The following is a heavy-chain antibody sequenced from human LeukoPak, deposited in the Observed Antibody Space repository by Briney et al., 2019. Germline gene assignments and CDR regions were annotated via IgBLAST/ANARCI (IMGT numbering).Heavy chain of an antibody. Sequence: ASVKVSCKASGGTFSSYAINWVRQATGQGLEWMGWMNPNSGNTGYAQKFQGRVTMTRNTSISTAYMELSSLRSEDTAVYYCALAGRYYFDYWGQGTLVTVSS. CDR2: MNPNSGNT. V-gene: IGHV1-8*02. D-gene: IGHD1-26*01. CDR1: GGTFSSYA. J-gene: IGHJ4*02. CDR3: ALAGRYYFDY.